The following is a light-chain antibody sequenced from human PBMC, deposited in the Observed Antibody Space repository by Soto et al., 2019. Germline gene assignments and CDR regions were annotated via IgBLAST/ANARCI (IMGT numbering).Light chain of an antibody. V-gene: IGLV1-47*01. CDR1: SSNIGSNF. CDR2: RNN. J-gene: IGLJ2*01. CDR3: AAWDDSLSGVV. Sequence: QSVLTQPPSASGTPGQRDTISYSGSSSNIGSNFVYWYQQIPGTAPKLLIYRNNQRPSGVPDRFSGSKSGTSASLAISGLRSEDEADYYCAAWDDSLSGVVFGGGTKLTVL.